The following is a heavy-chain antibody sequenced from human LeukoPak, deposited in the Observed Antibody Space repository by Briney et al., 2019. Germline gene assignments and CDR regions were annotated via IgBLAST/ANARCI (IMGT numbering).Heavy chain of an antibody. V-gene: IGHV1-18*01. Sequence: ASVKVSCKASGYTFTSYGISWVRQAPGQGPEWMGWISAYNGNTNYAQKVQGRVTMTTDTSTSTAYMELRSLRSDDTAVYYCARDSEGAYCSSTSCYLHFQHWGQGTLVTVSS. CDR1: GYTFTSYG. CDR3: ARDSEGAYCSSTSCYLHFQH. J-gene: IGHJ1*01. D-gene: IGHD2-2*01. CDR2: ISAYNGNT.